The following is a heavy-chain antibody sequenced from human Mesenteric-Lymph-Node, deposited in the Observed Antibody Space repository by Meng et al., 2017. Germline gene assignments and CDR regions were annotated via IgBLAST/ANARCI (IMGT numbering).Heavy chain of an antibody. J-gene: IGHJ4*02. CDR3: AREGRSHQVGVSVY. CDR1: GGSISSGDYY. Sequence: QGQLKESGPGLVKPSQTLSLTCTVSGGSISSGDYYRSWIRQPPGKGLEWIGYIYNSGSTYYNPSLKSRVTISVDTSKNQFSLKLRFVTAADTAVYYCAREGRSHQVGVSVYWGQGNLVTVSS. D-gene: IGHD2-21*01. V-gene: IGHV4-30-4*01. CDR2: IYNSGST.